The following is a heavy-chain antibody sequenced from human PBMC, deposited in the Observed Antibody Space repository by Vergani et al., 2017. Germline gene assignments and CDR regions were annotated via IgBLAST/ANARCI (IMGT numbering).Heavy chain of an antibody. CDR3: ARARWGYCSSTSCYTHYYYYYYMDV. J-gene: IGHJ6*03. V-gene: IGHV4-31*03. CDR1: GGSISSGGYY. Sequence: QVQLQESGPGLVKPSQTLSLTCTVSGGSISSGGYYWSWIRQHPGKGLEWIGYIYYSGSTYYNPSLKSRVTISVDTSKNQFSLKLSSVTAADTAVYYCARARWGYCSSTSCYTHYYYYYYMDVWGKXP. D-gene: IGHD2-2*02. CDR2: IYYSGST.